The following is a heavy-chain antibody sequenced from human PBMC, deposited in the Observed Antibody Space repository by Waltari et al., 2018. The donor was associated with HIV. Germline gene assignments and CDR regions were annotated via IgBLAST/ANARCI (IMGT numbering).Heavy chain of an antibody. CDR1: GGSISSSSYY. Sequence: QLQLQESGPGLVKPSETLSLTCTVSGGSISSSSYYWGWIRQPPGQGLGWIGSIYYSGSSYYNPSLRSRVTISGDTSKNHFSLKLSSVTAADTAVYYCARQDYDILTGAGNWGQGTLVTVSS. J-gene: IGHJ4*02. CDR3: ARQDYDILTGAGN. V-gene: IGHV4-39*01. CDR2: IYYSGSS. D-gene: IGHD3-9*01.